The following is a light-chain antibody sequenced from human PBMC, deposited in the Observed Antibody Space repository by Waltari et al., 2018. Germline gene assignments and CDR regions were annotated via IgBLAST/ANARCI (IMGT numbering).Light chain of an antibody. CDR3: ASWDDSLSVVV. CDR2: KNN. J-gene: IGLJ2*01. Sequence: QSALTQPPSASGTPGQRVTISCSGTSSNIGSNYVYWYLHLPGTAPKLLIYKNNQWASGVTDRFSGSKSGTSASLAISGLRSEDEADYYCASWDDSLSVVVFGGGTKLTVV. CDR1: SSNIGSNY. V-gene: IGLV1-47*01.